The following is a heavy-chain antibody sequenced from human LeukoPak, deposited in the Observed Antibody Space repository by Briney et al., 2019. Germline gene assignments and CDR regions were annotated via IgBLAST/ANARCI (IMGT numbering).Heavy chain of an antibody. D-gene: IGHD5-24*01. CDR2: MNPNSGDT. V-gene: IGHV1-2*02. CDR3: ARSRRDGYNSDFDN. J-gene: IGHJ4*02. Sequence: ASVKVSCKTSGYTFIGFYIHWVRQAPGQGLEWMGWMNPNSGDTNYAEKFQGRVTMTRDTSFNTAYMELSRLTSDDTAVYYCARSRRDGYNSDFDNWGQGTLVTVSS. CDR1: GYTFIGFY.